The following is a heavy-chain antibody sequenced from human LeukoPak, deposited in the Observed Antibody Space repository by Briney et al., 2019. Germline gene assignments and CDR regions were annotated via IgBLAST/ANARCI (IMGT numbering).Heavy chain of an antibody. CDR3: VRDSGTGSNYDY. D-gene: IGHD1-26*01. J-gene: IGHJ4*02. Sequence: GGSLRLSCAASGFTFSSYEMNWVRQAPGKGLEWVSYISSSGSSTFYADSVKGRFTISRDNAKNSLYLQMNSLRAEDTAVYYCVRDSGTGSNYDYWGQGTLVTVSS. CDR1: GFTFSSYE. CDR2: ISSSGSST. V-gene: IGHV3-48*03.